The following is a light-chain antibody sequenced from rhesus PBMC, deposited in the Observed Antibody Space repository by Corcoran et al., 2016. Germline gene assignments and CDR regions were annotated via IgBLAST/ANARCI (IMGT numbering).Light chain of an antibody. J-gene: IGLJ1*01. CDR2: YHS. CDR3: QVWDRNSEIPYI. CDR1: NIGSEV. V-gene: IGLV3-44*01. Sequence: SYDLTQPPSVSVSPGQTARIPCGGDNIGSEVVNWYQQKPPQAPVVVIYYHSARPSGYPERVSGPESGNTATLTISGVEAGDEADAYCQVWDRNSEIPYIFGSGTRLTVL.